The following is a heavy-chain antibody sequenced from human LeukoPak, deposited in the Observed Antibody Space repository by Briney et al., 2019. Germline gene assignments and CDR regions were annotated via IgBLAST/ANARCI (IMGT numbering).Heavy chain of an antibody. J-gene: IGHJ4*02. Sequence: GGSLRLSCAASGFTFSSYSMNWVRQAPGKGLEWVSSISSSSSYIYYADSVKGRFTISRDNSKNTLYLQMNSLRAEDTAVYYCAKDLVTGTDYWGQGTLVTVSS. D-gene: IGHD1-1*01. V-gene: IGHV3-21*04. CDR2: ISSSSSYI. CDR3: AKDLVTGTDY. CDR1: GFTFSSYS.